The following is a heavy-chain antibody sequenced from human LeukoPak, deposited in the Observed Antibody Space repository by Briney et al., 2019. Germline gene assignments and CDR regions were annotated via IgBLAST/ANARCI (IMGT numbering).Heavy chain of an antibody. Sequence: GGSLRLSCAASGFIFSDDNMNWVRQAPGKGLEWVSYISSGSSTIYYADSVKGRFTISRDNAKNSLYLHMNSLRAEDTAVYYCASNSPRDDAFDIWGQGTMVTVSS. CDR1: GFIFSDDN. CDR2: ISSGSSTI. J-gene: IGHJ3*02. V-gene: IGHV3-48*04. D-gene: IGHD4-23*01. CDR3: ASNSPRDDAFDI.